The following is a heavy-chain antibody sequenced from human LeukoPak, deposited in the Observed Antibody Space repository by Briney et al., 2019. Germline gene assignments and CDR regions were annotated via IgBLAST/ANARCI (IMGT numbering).Heavy chain of an antibody. V-gene: IGHV4-39*01. CDR1: GGSISSSSYY. CDR2: IYYSGST. D-gene: IGHD2-2*02. J-gene: IGHJ4*02. Sequence: PSETLSLTCTVSGGSISSSSYYWGWIRQPPGKGLEWIGSIYYSGSTYYNPSLKSRVTISVDTSKNLFSLKLSSVTAADTAVYYCARLPQYQLLYRPGIDYWGQGTLVTVSS. CDR3: ARLPQYQLLYRPGIDY.